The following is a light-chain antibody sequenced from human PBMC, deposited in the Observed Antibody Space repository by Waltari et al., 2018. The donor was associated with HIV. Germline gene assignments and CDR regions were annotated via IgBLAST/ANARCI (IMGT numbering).Light chain of an antibody. J-gene: IGKJ1*01. Sequence: EIVLTQSPGTLSLSPGERTTLSCRASQSVSSSYLAWYQQKPGQAPRLLIYGASSRAAGIPDRFSGSGSRTDFTLTISSLEPEDFAVYYWQQYGNSPRTFGQGTKVEIK. V-gene: IGKV3-20*01. CDR1: QSVSSSY. CDR2: GAS. CDR3: QQYGNSPRT.